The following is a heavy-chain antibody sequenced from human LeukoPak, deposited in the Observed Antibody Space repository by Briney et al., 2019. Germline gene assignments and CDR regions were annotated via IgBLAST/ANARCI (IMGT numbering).Heavy chain of an antibody. J-gene: IGHJ4*02. CDR3: ARARSGWWDPFDY. CDR1: GGSISSYY. CDR2: IYYSGST. Sequence: SETLSLTCTVSGGSISSYYWSWIRRPPGKGLEWIGYIYYSGSTNYNPSLKSRVTISVDTSKNQFSLKLSSVTAADTAVYYCARARSGWWDPFDYWGQGTLVTVSS. V-gene: IGHV4-59*01. D-gene: IGHD6-19*01.